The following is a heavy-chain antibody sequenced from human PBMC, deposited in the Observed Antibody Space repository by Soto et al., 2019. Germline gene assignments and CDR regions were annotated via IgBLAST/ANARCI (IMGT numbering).Heavy chain of an antibody. Sequence: EVQLVESGGGLVQPGRSRGLSLPPSGFTFADFAMTWVRQAPGKGLEWASGISWNSGSIGYADSVKGRFTISRDNAKNSLYLKMTSLRAEDTALYYCAKDMGRCSGGSCDWGQGTLVTVSS. CDR1: GFTFADFA. CDR3: AKDMGRCSGGSCD. D-gene: IGHD2-15*01. J-gene: IGHJ4*02. CDR2: ISWNSGSI. V-gene: IGHV3-9*01.